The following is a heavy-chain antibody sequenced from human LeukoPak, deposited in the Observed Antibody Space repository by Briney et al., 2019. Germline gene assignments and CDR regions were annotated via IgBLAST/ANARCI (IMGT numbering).Heavy chain of an antibody. V-gene: IGHV3-9*01. Sequence: GGSLRLSCAASGYTFDDYAMLWVRQAPGKGLEWVSGISWNSGSIGYADSVKGRFTISRDNAKNSLYLQVNSLRAEDTALYYCAKVRRGSYWDPSFDYWGQGTLVTVSS. CDR1: GYTFDDYA. CDR2: ISWNSGSI. CDR3: AKVRRGSYWDPSFDY. D-gene: IGHD1-26*01. J-gene: IGHJ4*02.